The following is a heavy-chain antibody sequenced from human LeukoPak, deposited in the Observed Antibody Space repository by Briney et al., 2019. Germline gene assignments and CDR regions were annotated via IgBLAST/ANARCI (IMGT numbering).Heavy chain of an antibody. Sequence: PSQTLSLTCSVSGGSVSSGGSYWTWIRQRPGKGLEWIGYIYYSGLTFYSPSLKTRFFISLDTSENQVSLKVNSVTAADTAVYYCARGGFFGSGSLFDSWGQGTLVTVSS. CDR1: GGSVSSGGSY. CDR2: IYYSGLT. V-gene: IGHV4-31*03. J-gene: IGHJ4*02. CDR3: ARGGFFGSGSLFDS. D-gene: IGHD3-10*01.